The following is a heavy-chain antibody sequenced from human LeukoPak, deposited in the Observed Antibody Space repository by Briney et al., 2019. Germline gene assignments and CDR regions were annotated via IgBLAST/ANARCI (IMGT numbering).Heavy chain of an antibody. CDR3: ARDHPYCGGDCYLDY. V-gene: IGHV1-46*01. Sequence: ASVKVSCKASGYTFTSYYMHWVRQAPGRGLEWMGIINPSGGSTSYAQKFQGRVTMTRDTSTSTVYMELSSLRSEDTAVYYCARDHPYCGGDCYLDYWGQGTLVTVSS. CDR2: INPSGGST. D-gene: IGHD2-21*02. CDR1: GYTFTSYY. J-gene: IGHJ4*02.